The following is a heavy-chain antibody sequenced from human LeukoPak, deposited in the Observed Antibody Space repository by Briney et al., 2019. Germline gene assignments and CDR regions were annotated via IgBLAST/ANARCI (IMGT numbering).Heavy chain of an antibody. J-gene: IGHJ4*02. CDR1: GGSISSYY. D-gene: IGHD6-19*01. Sequence: SETLSLTCTVSGGSISSYYWSWIRQPPGKGLEWIGYIYYSGSTNYNPSLKSRVTISVDTSKNQFSLKLSSVTAADTAEYYCARYKYSSSFIDYWGQGTLVTVSS. CDR3: ARYKYSSSFIDY. CDR2: IYYSGST. V-gene: IGHV4-59*01.